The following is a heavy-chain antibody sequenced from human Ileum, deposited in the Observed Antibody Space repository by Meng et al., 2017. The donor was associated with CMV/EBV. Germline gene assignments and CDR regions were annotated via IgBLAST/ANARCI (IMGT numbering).Heavy chain of an antibody. CDR1: GYTFTGYQ. V-gene: IGHV1-2*06. CDR3: ATTYSGRYETS. CDR2: INPKNGDT. J-gene: IGHJ4*02. Sequence: SCEASGYTFTGYQMHWVRPAPGQGLEWVGRINPKNGDTKYAEKFQGRVTMTRDTSITTAYMEVSRLRSDDTALYYCATTYSGRYETSWGQGTLVTVSS. D-gene: IGHD1-26*01.